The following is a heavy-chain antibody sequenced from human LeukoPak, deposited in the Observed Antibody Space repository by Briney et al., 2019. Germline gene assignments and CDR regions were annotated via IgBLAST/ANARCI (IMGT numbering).Heavy chain of an antibody. D-gene: IGHD3-16*02. V-gene: IGHV3-74*01. CDR3: ARRYPSYYYYYGMDV. CDR1: GFTFSSYW. Sequence: GGSLRLSCAASGFTFSSYWMHWVRQAPGKGLVWVSRINSDGSSTSYADSVKGRFTISRDNAKNTLYLQMNSLRAEDTAVYYCARRYPSYYYYYGMDVWGQGTTATVSS. CDR2: INSDGSST. J-gene: IGHJ6*02.